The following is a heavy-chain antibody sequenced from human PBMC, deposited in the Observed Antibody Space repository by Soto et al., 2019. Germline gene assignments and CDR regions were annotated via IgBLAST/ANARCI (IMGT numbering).Heavy chain of an antibody. CDR3: ARDTSSNWYYFDY. V-gene: IGHV1-46*01. D-gene: IGHD6-13*01. J-gene: IGHJ4*02. CDR2: INPSGGST. Sequence: VASVKVSCKASGYTFASFYMHWVRQAPGQGLEWMGIINPSGGSTTYAQKFQGRVTMTRDTSTSTVYMELSSLRSEDTAVYYCARDTSSNWYYFDYWGQGTRVTVSS. CDR1: GYTFASFY.